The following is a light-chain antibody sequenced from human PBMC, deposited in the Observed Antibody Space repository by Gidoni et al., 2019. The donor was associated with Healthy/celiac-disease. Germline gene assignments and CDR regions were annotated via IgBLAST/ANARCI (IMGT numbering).Light chain of an antibody. CDR1: QDISHY. Sequence: DFQMTQSPSSLPASVGDRVTITCQASQDISHYLNWYHQKPGKAPKLLIYDASNLETGVPSRFSGSGSGTDFTFTISSLQPEDIATYYCQQYDNLRITFGPGTKVDIK. CDR2: DAS. V-gene: IGKV1-33*01. J-gene: IGKJ3*01. CDR3: QQYDNLRIT.